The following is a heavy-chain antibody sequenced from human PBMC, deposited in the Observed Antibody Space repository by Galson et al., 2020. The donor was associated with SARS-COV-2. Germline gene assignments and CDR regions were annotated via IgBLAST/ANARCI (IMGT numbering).Heavy chain of an antibody. CDR1: GFTFSDPN. Sequence: GGSLRLSCSASGFTFSDPNMIWVRQAPGKGLEWVSSLSGSTSYKYYADPVKGRFTISRDNAKNSLYLQMDSLRAEDTGVYYCARDMGTGFRMYWYFDLWGRGTLVTV. D-gene: IGHD2-8*02. J-gene: IGHJ2*01. CDR2: LSGSTSYK. V-gene: IGHV3-21*01. CDR3: ARDMGTGFRMYWYFDL.